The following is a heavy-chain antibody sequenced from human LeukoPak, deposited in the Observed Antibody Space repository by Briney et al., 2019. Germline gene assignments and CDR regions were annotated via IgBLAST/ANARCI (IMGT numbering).Heavy chain of an antibody. CDR1: GYTFSSYG. Sequence: ASVKVSCKASGYTFSSYGINWVRLAPGRGPEWMASINPQKRDTHYAQNFQGRVTVTAGTSTNTAYMELRSLRSDDTAINYCARRKYGADYNGMDVWGQGTTVTVSS. J-gene: IGHJ6*02. V-gene: IGHV1-18*01. CDR2: INPQKRDT. D-gene: IGHD4/OR15-4a*01. CDR3: ARRKYGADYNGMDV.